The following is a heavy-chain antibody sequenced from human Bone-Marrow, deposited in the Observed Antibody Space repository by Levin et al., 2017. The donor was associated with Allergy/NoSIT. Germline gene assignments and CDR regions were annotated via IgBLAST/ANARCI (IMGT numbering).Heavy chain of an antibody. J-gene: IGHJ4*02. CDR2: IYNSETT. Sequence: PSETLSLTCSVSGASVTSDYYYWSWIRQPPGTGLEWIGYIYNSETTNYNPSLKTRVTISEDTSKNQFSLKMTSVTAADTAVYYCVAGGGGWYYLDDWGQGTLVTVSS. CDR1: GASVTSDYYY. D-gene: IGHD6-19*01. V-gene: IGHV4-61*01. CDR3: VAGGGGWYYLDD.